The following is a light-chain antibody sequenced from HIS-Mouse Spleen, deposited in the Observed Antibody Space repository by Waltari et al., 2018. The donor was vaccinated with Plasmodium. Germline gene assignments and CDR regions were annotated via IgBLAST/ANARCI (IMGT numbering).Light chain of an antibody. Sequence: QSVLTQPPSASGTPGQRVTISCSGSSPHIGSNTVNWYQPLPGTAPKLLIYSNNQRPSGVPDRFSGAKSGTSASLAISGLQSEDEADYYCAAWDDSLNGYVFGTGTKVTVL. CDR2: SNN. V-gene: IGLV1-44*01. CDR1: SPHIGSNT. J-gene: IGLJ1*01. CDR3: AAWDDSLNGYV.